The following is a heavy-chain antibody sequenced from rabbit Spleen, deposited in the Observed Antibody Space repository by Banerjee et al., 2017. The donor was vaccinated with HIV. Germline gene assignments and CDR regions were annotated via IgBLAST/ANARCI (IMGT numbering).Heavy chain of an antibody. CDR1: GLSFSSTYY. CDR2: IATGSSGFT. V-gene: IGHV1S45*01. D-gene: IGHD1-1*01. J-gene: IGHJ4*01. Sequence: QQQLEESGGGLVQPEGSLTLTCTASGLSFSSTYYMCWVRQAPGKGLEWIGCIATGSSGFTYYASWAKGRFTCSKASSTTVTLQMTSLTAADTATYFCARDLVAVIGWNFSLWGQGTLVTVS. CDR3: ARDLVAVIGWNFSL.